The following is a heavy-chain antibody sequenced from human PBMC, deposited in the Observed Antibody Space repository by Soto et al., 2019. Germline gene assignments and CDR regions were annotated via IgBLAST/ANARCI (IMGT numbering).Heavy chain of an antibody. Sequence: SETLSLTCAGSGGSISSGGYSWCWIRQPPGKGLEWIGYIYHSGSTYYNPSLKSRVTISVDRSKNQFSLKLSSVTAADTAEYYYARLPDRRAQGTLVTVSA. CDR2: IYHSGST. CDR3: ARLPDR. CDR1: GGSISSGGYS. J-gene: IGHJ4*01. D-gene: IGHD2-2*01. V-gene: IGHV4-30-2*01.